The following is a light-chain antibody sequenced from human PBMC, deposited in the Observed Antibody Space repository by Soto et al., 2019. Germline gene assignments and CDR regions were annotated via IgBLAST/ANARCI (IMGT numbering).Light chain of an antibody. V-gene: IGLV2-14*01. CDR3: SSYTSSSLRV. Sequence: QSVLTQPASVSGSPGQSITISCTGTSSDVGGYNYVSWYQQHPGKAPKLMIYEVSNRPSGVSNRVSGSKSGNTASLTISGLQAEDEADYYCSSYTSSSLRVFGGGTKLTVL. CDR1: SSDVGGYNY. J-gene: IGLJ2*01. CDR2: EVS.